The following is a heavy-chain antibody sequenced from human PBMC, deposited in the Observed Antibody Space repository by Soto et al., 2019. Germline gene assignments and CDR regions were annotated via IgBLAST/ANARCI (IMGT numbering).Heavy chain of an antibody. Sequence: SETLSLTSTVANGSISGTSYYRSRNQQPPGKGLEWIGNIYYNGNTYYNPSLKSRVTISVDTSKNQFSLKLSSVTAADTAVYYCARLRIYCSGGSCYYYSDYWGQGTLVTVSS. J-gene: IGHJ4*02. D-gene: IGHD2-15*01. CDR3: ARLRIYCSGGSCYYYSDY. V-gene: IGHV4-39*01. CDR1: NGSISGTSYY. CDR2: IYYNGNT.